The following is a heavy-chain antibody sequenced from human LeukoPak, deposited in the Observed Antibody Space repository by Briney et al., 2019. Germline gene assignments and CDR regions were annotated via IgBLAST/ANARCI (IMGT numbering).Heavy chain of an antibody. CDR1: GYSISSGYY. Sequence: SETLSLTCAVSGYSISSGYYWGWIRQPPGKGVEWIGSIYHSGSTYYNPSLKSRVTISVDTSKNQFSLKLSSVTAADTAVYYCARGSGSTIFGVVTRANWFDPWGQGTLVTVSS. J-gene: IGHJ5*02. V-gene: IGHV4-38-2*01. CDR2: IYHSGST. CDR3: ARGSGSTIFGVVTRANWFDP. D-gene: IGHD3-3*01.